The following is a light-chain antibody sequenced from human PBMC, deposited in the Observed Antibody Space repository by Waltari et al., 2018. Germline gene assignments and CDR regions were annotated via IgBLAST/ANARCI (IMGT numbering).Light chain of an antibody. J-gene: IGLJ2*01. CDR3: SSYTSSSTLG. CDR2: EVR. Sequence: QSALTQPASVSGSPGQSLTISCTGTSTDVGAHNYVSWYPQHPGKAPKLIIYEVRNRTSGVSNRFSGSKSGNTASLTISGLQAEDEADYYCSSYTSSSTLGFGGGTKLTVL. V-gene: IGLV2-14*01. CDR1: STDVGAHNY.